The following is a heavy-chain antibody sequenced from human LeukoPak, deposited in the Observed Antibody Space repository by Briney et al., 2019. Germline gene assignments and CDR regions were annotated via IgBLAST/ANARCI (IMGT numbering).Heavy chain of an antibody. Sequence: ASVKVSCKASGFTFSTYGIHWVRQAPGQRLEWMGWINAGNGDTRYSQKFQGRVTITRDTSASTAYMELSSLRSEDTAVYYCARNPAIFGLITYCMDAWGQGTTVTVSS. V-gene: IGHV1-3*01. D-gene: IGHD3/OR15-3a*01. J-gene: IGHJ6*02. CDR1: GFTFSTYG. CDR3: ARNPAIFGLITYCMDA. CDR2: INAGNGDT.